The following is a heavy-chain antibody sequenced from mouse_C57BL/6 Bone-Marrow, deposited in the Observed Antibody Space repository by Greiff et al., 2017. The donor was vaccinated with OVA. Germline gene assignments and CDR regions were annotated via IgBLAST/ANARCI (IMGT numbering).Heavy chain of an antibody. V-gene: IGHV1-76*01. Sequence: QVQLQQSGAELVRPGASVKLSCKASGYTFTDYYINWVKQRPGQGLEWIARIYPGSGNTYYNEKFKGKATLTAEKSSSTAYMQLSSLTSEASAVYFCARGGASSWFAYWGQGTLVTVSA. CDR3: ARGGASSWFAY. CDR1: GYTFTDYY. CDR2: IYPGSGNT. D-gene: IGHD3-1*01. J-gene: IGHJ3*01.